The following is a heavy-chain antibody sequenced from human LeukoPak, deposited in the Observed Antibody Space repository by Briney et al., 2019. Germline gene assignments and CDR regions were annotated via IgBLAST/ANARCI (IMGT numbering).Heavy chain of an antibody. V-gene: IGHV3-48*03. CDR1: GFTFSSYE. Sequence: GGSLRLSCAASGFTFSSYEINWVRQAPGKGLEWVSYIGSSGSTIYYADSVKGRFTISRDNAKNSLFLQMSSLRAEDTAVYYCASKPSSGLTLFQHWGQGTLVTVSS. CDR3: ASKPSSGLTLFQH. CDR2: IGSSGSTI. J-gene: IGHJ1*01. D-gene: IGHD6-19*01.